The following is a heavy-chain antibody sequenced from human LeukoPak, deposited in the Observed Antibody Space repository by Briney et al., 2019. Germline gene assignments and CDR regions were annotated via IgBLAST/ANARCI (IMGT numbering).Heavy chain of an antibody. V-gene: IGHV3-21*01. CDR3: AELGITMIGGV. J-gene: IGHJ6*04. CDR2: ISSSSSYI. CDR1: GFTFSSYE. D-gene: IGHD3-10*02. Sequence: AGGSLRLSCAASGFTFSSYEMNWVRQAPGKGLEWVSSISSSSSYIYYADSVKGRFTISRDNAKNSLYLQMNSLRAEDTAVYYCAELGITMIGGVWGKGTTVTISS.